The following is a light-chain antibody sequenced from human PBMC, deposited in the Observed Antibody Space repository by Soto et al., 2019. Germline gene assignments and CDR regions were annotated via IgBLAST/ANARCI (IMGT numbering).Light chain of an antibody. CDR3: QQYGRSPFT. CDR2: GAP. V-gene: IGKV3-20*01. J-gene: IGKJ3*01. CDR1: QSVSSNN. Sequence: EIVLTQSPGTLSLSPGERATLSCRASQSVSSNNLAWYQQRPGQAPRVVIYGAPTRATGIPERFSGSGSGTDFTLTISRLEPEDFAVYYCQQYGRSPFTFGPGTKVDI.